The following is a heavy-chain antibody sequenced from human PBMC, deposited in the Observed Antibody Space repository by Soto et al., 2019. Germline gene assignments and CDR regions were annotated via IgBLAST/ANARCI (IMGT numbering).Heavy chain of an antibody. CDR3: ARGGQQLVGYYYYYGMDV. V-gene: IGHV1-18*04. Sequence: ASVKVSCKASGYTFTSYGISWVRQAPGQGLEWMGWISAYNGNTNYAQKLQGRVTMAADTSTSTAYMELRSLRSDDTAVYYCARGGQQLVGYYYYYGMDVWGQGTTVTVSS. D-gene: IGHD6-13*01. CDR2: ISAYNGNT. CDR1: GYTFTSYG. J-gene: IGHJ6*02.